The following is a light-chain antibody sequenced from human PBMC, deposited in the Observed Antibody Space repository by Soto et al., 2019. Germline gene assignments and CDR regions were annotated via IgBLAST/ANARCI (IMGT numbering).Light chain of an antibody. Sequence: QSALTQPPSVSGSPGQSVTISCSGTNSDVGSYNLVSWYQQVPGTAPKVMIYEVNNRPSGVPDRFSGSKSGNTASLTISGLQPEDEADYYCYSFTGSDTYVFGTGTKLTVL. V-gene: IGLV2-18*02. CDR2: EVN. CDR3: YSFTGSDTYV. J-gene: IGLJ1*01. CDR1: NSDVGSYNL.